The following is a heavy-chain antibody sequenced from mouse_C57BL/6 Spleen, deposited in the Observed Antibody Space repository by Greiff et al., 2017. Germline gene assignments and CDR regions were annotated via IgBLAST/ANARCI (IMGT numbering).Heavy chain of an antibody. Sequence: VQLQQSGPELVKPGASVKISCKASGYSFTSYYIHWVKQRPGQGLEWIGWIYPGSGNTKYNEKFKGKATLTADTSSSTAYMQLSSLTSADSAVYYCASAPVYWYFDVWGTGTTVTVSS. CDR2: IYPGSGNT. CDR1: GYSFTSYY. CDR3: ASAPVYWYFDV. J-gene: IGHJ1*03. V-gene: IGHV1-66*01.